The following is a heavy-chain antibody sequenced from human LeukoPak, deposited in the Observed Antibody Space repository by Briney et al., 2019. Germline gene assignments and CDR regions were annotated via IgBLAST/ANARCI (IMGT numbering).Heavy chain of an antibody. V-gene: IGHV3-48*03. CDR3: ARDHMSF. J-gene: IGHJ4*02. CDR2: ISHIGSAI. D-gene: IGHD3-10*01. Sequence: PGGSLRLSXEVSGFSFGAYEVNWVRQAPGKGLEWVSLISHIGSAINYADSVKGRFVISRDNAKNSLFLQMSSLRVEDTATYYCARDHMSFWGQGTLVTVSS. CDR1: GFSFGAYE.